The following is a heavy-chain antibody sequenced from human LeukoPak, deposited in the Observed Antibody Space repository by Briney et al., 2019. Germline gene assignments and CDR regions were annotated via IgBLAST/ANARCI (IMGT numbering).Heavy chain of an antibody. D-gene: IGHD4-11*01. Sequence: SETLSLTCTVSGGSITSSSYYWGWIRQPPGKGLEWVGSLYYSGSTYYNPSLKSRVTISGDTSNNQFSLKLSSVTAADTAMYYCARYRDYIDYQYAFDIWGQGTMVTVSS. CDR2: LYYSGST. V-gene: IGHV4-39*07. J-gene: IGHJ3*02. CDR3: ARYRDYIDYQYAFDI. CDR1: GGSITSSSYY.